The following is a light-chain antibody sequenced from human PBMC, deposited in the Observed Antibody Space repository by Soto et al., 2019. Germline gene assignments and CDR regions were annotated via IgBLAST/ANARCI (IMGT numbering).Light chain of an antibody. CDR1: SGSIASNY. Sequence: NFMLTQPHSVSESPGKTVTISCTGSSGSIASNYVQWYQQRPGSAPTTVIYKDDQRPSGVPDRFSGSIDSSSNSASLTISGLKTEDGADYYCQSYDSSNHVVVGGGTKLAV. J-gene: IGLJ2*01. CDR2: KDD. CDR3: QSYDSSNHVV. V-gene: IGLV6-57*02.